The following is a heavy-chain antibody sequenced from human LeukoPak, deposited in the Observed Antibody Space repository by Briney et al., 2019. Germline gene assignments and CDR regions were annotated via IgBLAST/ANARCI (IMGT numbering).Heavy chain of an antibody. V-gene: IGHV1-46*01. CDR3: AKVVRDVLGYYYMDV. D-gene: IGHD3-10*01. CDR2: INPSGGST. Sequence: ASVKVSCKASGYTFTSYYMHWVRQAPGQGLEWMGIINPSGGSTSYAQKFQGRVTMTRDMSTSTVYMELSSLRSEDTAVYYCAKVVRDVLGYYYMDVWGKGTTVTVSS. J-gene: IGHJ6*03. CDR1: GYTFTSYY.